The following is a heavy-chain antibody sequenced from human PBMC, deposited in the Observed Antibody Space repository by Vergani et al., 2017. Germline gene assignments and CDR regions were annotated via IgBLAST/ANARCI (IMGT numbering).Heavy chain of an antibody. CDR2: IWYDGSNK. CDR1: GFTFSSYG. V-gene: IGHV3-33*06. J-gene: IGHJ4*02. CDR3: AKERSDYYDSSGLHY. Sequence: QVQLVESGGGVVQPGRSLRLSCAASGFTFSSYGMHWVRQAPGKGLEWVAVIWYDGSNKYYADSVKVRFTFSRDNSKNTLYLQMNSLRAEDTAVYYCAKERSDYYDSSGLHYWGQGTLVTVSS. D-gene: IGHD3-22*01.